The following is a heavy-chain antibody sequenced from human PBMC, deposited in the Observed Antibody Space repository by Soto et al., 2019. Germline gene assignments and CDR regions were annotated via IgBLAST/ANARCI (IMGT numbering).Heavy chain of an antibody. J-gene: IGHJ4*02. CDR3: ATVARRAKYSYCYYVHY. CDR2: ISVYSGNT. D-gene: IGHD5-18*01. Sequence: QVQLVQSGIEVKKPGASVKVSCKASGDIFTSYGISWVRQAPGQGLEWMGWISVYSGNTNYAQKAQGRVTVTTDTSTTTAYTELRSLRSDDTAVDYCATVARRAKYSYCYYVHYGGQGTLVTVSS. CDR1: GDIFTSYG. V-gene: IGHV1-18*01.